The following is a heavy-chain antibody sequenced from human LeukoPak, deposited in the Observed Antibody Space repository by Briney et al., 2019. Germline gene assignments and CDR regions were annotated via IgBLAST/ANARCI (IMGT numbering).Heavy chain of an antibody. V-gene: IGHV4-59*08. D-gene: IGHD2-2*01. Sequence: KPSETVSLTCIVSGGSISGSYWSWIRQPPGKGLEWIGYVYYRGNTNYNPSLKSRVTISVDTSKNQFSLKLSSVTAADTAVYYCARHTLGYCSSTSCYLWGQGTLVTVSS. CDR1: GGSISGSY. CDR2: VYYRGNT. CDR3: ARHTLGYCSSTSCYL. J-gene: IGHJ4*02.